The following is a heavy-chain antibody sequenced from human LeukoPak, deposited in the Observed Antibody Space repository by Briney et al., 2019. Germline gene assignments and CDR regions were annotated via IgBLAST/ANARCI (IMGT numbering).Heavy chain of an antibody. CDR3: AREEDYSNSGYWYFDL. J-gene: IGHJ2*01. D-gene: IGHD4-11*01. Sequence: SETLSLTCAVYGGSISGCYWSWIRQPPGKGLEWIGESNHSGSTNYNPSLKSRVTISVDTSKNQFSLKLSSVTAADTAVYYCAREEDYSNSGYWYFDLWGRGTLVTVSS. CDR2: SNHSGST. V-gene: IGHV4-34*01. CDR1: GGSISGCY.